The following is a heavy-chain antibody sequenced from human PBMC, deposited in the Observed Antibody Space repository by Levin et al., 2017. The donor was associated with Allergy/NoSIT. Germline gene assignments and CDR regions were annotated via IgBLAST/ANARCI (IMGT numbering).Heavy chain of an antibody. CDR1: GYTFTSYG. V-gene: IGHV1-18*01. Sequence: GESLKISCKASGYTFTSYGITWVRQAPGQGLEWMGWISAYNGNTNYAQKLQGRVTMTTDTSTSTAYMELRSLRSDDTAVYYCARDQADYYGSGSYYNVYWGQGTLVTVSS. CDR2: ISAYNGNT. J-gene: IGHJ4*02. CDR3: ARDQADYYGSGSYYNVY. D-gene: IGHD3-10*01.